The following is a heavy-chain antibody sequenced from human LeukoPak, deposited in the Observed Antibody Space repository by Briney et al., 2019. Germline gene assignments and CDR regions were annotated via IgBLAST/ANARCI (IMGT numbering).Heavy chain of an antibody. Sequence: PGGSLRLSCAASGFSFSKAWMSWVRQAPGKGLEWVSAITGTGGSTYYADSVKGRFTISRDNSKNTLYLQMNSLRAEDTAVYYCATRGYCSGTSCYAPQPWGQGTLVTVSS. D-gene: IGHD2-2*01. V-gene: IGHV3-23*01. CDR1: GFSFSKAW. J-gene: IGHJ5*02. CDR2: ITGTGGST. CDR3: ATRGYCSGTSCYAPQP.